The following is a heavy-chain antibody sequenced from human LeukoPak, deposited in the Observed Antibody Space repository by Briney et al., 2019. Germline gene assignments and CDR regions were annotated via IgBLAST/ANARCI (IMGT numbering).Heavy chain of an antibody. D-gene: IGHD3-22*01. CDR2: ISSSGSTI. J-gene: IGHJ1*01. CDR1: GFTFSDYY. Sequence: PGGSLRLSCAASGFTFSDYYMSWIRQAPGKGLEWVSYISSSGSTIYYADSVKGRFTISRDNAKNSLYLQMNSPRAEDTAVYYCARTPRASGYISEYFQHWGQGTLVTVSS. V-gene: IGHV3-11*04. CDR3: ARTPRASGYISEYFQH.